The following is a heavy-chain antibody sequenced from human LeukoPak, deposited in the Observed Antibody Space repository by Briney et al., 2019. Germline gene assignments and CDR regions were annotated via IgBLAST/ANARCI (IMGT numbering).Heavy chain of an antibody. J-gene: IGHJ6*02. CDR1: GYTFTGYY. V-gene: IGHV1-2*02. Sequence: ASVKVSCKASGYTFTGYYMHWVRQAPGQGLEWMGWINPNSGGTNYAQKFQGRVIMTRDTSISTAYMELSRLRSDDTAVYYCARDLGIAAAELYYYGMDVWGQGTTVTVSS. D-gene: IGHD6-13*01. CDR2: INPNSGGT. CDR3: ARDLGIAAAELYYYGMDV.